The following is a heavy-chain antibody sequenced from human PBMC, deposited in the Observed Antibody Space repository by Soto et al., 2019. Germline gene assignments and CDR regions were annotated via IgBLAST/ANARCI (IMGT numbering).Heavy chain of an antibody. Sequence: EVQLLESGGGLVQPGGSLRLSCTASGFTFSYCAMTWVRQTPGKGLEWVSTITGSGDRKSYSDSVEGRFTISRDNSNNSLYLQMNSLRVEDTALYYCAKRHPWWRLRSAYFGLGTLVTVS. J-gene: IGHJ4*02. CDR2: ITGSGDRK. CDR3: AKRHPWWRLRSAY. V-gene: IGHV3-23*01. D-gene: IGHD2-15*01. CDR1: GFTFSYCA.